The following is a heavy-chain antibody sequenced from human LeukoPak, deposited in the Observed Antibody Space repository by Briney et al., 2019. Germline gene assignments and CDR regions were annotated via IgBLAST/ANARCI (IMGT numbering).Heavy chain of an antibody. V-gene: IGHV4-59*01. J-gene: IGHJ4*02. CDR1: GGSFSGYY. CDR3: ARSYDFWSGFDY. CDR2: IYYSGST. D-gene: IGHD3-3*01. Sequence: ETSETLSLTCAVYGGSFSGYYWSWIRQPPGKGLEWIGYIYYSGSTNYNPSLKSRVTISVDTSKNQFSLKLSSVTAADTAVYYCARSYDFWSGFDYWGQGTLVTVSS.